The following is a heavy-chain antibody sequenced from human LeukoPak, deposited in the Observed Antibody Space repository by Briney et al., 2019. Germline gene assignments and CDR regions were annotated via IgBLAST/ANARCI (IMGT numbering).Heavy chain of an antibody. V-gene: IGHV5-51*01. CDR3: ARRGYCATTTCYRLFDY. D-gene: IGHD2-2*01. CDR1: GYSFPNYW. Sequence: GESLKISCKGSGYSFPNYWIGWVRQMPGKGLEWMGIIYPGDSDTRYSPSFQGQVTISADKSITTAYLQWSSLKASDTAMYYCARRGYCATTTCYRLFDYWGQGTLVTVSS. J-gene: IGHJ4*02. CDR2: IYPGDSDT.